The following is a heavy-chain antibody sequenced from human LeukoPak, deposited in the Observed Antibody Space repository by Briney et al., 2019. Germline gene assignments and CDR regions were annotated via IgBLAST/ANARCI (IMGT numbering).Heavy chain of an antibody. CDR3: VRGGGTSPSGISYYFDY. J-gene: IGHJ4*02. V-gene: IGHV3-33*01. D-gene: IGHD3-10*01. Sequence: PGRSLRLSRAASGFTFSTYGMHWVRQAPGEGLEWVAVIWYDGSNKYYADSVKGRFTISRDNSKNILYLEVDSLRAEDTALYYCVRGGGTSPSGISYYFDYWGQGTLVTVSS. CDR2: IWYDGSNK. CDR1: GFTFSTYG.